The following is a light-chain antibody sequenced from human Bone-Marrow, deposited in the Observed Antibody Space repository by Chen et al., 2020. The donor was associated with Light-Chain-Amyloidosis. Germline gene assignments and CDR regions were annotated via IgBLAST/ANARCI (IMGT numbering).Light chain of an antibody. Sequence: SYVLTQPSSVSVAPAQTDTTACGGNNIGSTSVHWYQQTPGQAPLLVVYDDSDRPSGIPERLSGSNSGNTATLTISRVEAGDEADYYCQVWDRSSDRPVFGGGTKLTVL. J-gene: IGLJ3*02. CDR2: DDS. CDR1: NIGSTS. V-gene: IGLV3-21*02. CDR3: QVWDRSSDRPV.